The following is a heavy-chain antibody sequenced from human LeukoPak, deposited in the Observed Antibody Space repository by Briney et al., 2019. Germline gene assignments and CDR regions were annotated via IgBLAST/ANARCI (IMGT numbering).Heavy chain of an antibody. CDR2: IISSGGST. CDR1: GLTFTIFA. CDR3: AKGPLDIGATISGDAFDI. J-gene: IGHJ3*02. D-gene: IGHD5-12*01. V-gene: IGHV3-23*01. Sequence: GGSVTLSWAPSGLTFTIFAMSWVRQAPGGGRGWVSAIISSGGSTNYADSVKGRFSISRDNSKNTLYLQMNSLRAEDTAVYYCAKGPLDIGATISGDAFDIWGQGTMVTVSS.